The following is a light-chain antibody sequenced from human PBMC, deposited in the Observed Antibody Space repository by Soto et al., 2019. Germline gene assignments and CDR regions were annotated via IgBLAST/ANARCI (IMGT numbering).Light chain of an antibody. J-gene: IGLJ1*01. CDR3: CSYAGSYTLGV. CDR1: SSDFGCYNY. Sequence: NERRSVSGSPGQSVTISCTGTSSDFGCYNYVSWYQQHPGKAPKLMIYDVSKRPSGVPDRFSGSKSGNTASLTISGLQAEDEADYYCCSYAGSYTLGVFGTGTTVTVL. CDR2: DVS. V-gene: IGLV2-11*01.